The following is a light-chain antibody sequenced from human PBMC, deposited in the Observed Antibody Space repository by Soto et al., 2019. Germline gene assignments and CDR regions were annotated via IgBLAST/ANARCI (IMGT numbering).Light chain of an antibody. J-gene: IGKJ1*01. CDR3: QQSYIAPWT. CDR1: QSISTY. V-gene: IGKV1-39*01. CDR2: AAS. Sequence: DIQMTQSPSSLSASVGERVSITCRASQSISTYLNWYQQKPGKVPRLLIYAASSLQSGVPSRFSGSGSGTDFTLTISSLQPEDFATYYCQQSYIAPWTFGQGTKVEIK.